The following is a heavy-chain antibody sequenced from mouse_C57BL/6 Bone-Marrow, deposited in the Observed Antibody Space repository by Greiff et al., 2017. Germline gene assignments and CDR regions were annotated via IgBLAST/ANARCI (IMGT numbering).Heavy chain of an antibody. V-gene: IGHV14-4*01. CDR2: IDPANGDT. Sequence: VQLQQSGAELVRPGASVKLSCTASGFNFTDYYMHWVKQRPEQGLEWIGWIDPANGDTEYASKFQGKATITADTSSNTAYLQLSSLTSEDTAVYYCTILLRDYWGQGTTLTVSS. J-gene: IGHJ2*01. CDR1: GFNFTDYY. CDR3: TILLRDY. D-gene: IGHD1-1*01.